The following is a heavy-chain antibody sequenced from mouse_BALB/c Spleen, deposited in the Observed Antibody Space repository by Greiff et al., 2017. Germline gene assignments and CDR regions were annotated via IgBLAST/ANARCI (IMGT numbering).Heavy chain of an antibody. CDR3: TSYYYGSSPYAMDY. CDR1: GYTFTSYY. V-gene: IGHV1S81*02. D-gene: IGHD1-1*01. CDR2: INPSNGGT. Sequence: VQLQQPGAELVKPGASVKLSCKASGYTFTSYYMYWVKQRPGQGLEWIGGINPSNGGTNFNEKFKSKATLTVDKSSSTAYMQLSSLTSEDSAVYYCTSYYYGSSPYAMDYWGQGTSVTVSS. J-gene: IGHJ4*01.